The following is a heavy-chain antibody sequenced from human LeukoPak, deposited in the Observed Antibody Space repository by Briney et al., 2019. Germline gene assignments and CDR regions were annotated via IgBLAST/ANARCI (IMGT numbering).Heavy chain of an antibody. CDR3: ATMAIAMAHCEY. CDR2: INPNTGVT. CDR1: GYSFTVYY. Sequence: ASVKVSCKASGYSFTVYYIHWVRQAPGQGLEWMGRINPNTGVTDYAQKFQGRVTVTRDTSIGTVSMDLRLRSDDTAVYYCATMAIAMAHCEYWGQGTLVTVSS. D-gene: IGHD6-19*01. V-gene: IGHV1-2*06. J-gene: IGHJ4*02.